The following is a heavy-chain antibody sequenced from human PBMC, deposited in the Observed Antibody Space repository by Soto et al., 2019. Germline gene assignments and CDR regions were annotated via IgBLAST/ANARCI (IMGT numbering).Heavy chain of an antibody. Sequence: QVQLVQSGAEVKKPGSSVKVSCKASGGTFNNYGISWVRQAPGQGLEWMGGVIPIFGSAKYTEFFRGRITITEDTATSTAYMELSSLTSEDTAVDYCATQAVAGATGHGMDVWGQGTTVTVSS. V-gene: IGHV1-69*06. CDR2: VIPIFGSA. D-gene: IGHD6-13*01. CDR1: GGTFNNYG. J-gene: IGHJ6*02. CDR3: ATQAVAGATGHGMDV.